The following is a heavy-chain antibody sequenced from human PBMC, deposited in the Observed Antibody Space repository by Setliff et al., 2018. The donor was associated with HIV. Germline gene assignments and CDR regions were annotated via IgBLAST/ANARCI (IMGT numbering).Heavy chain of an antibody. CDR1: GLTFSRYG. Sequence: GGSLRLSCAVSGLTFSRYGFHWVRQVPGKGLDWVTFIQYDESNKYYGDSVRGRFTISRDNSKNTLYLQMNSLRVEDTAVYYCAKDVCSGAYCYAYYYYGMDVWGQGTMVTVSS. J-gene: IGHJ6*02. D-gene: IGHD2-15*01. CDR3: AKDVCSGAYCYAYYYYGMDV. V-gene: IGHV3-30*02. CDR2: IQYDESNK.